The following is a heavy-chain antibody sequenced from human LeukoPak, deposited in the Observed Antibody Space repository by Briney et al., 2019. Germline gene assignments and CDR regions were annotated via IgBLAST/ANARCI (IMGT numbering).Heavy chain of an antibody. CDR3: ARVTAQGGDFLEPGDY. V-gene: IGHV1-46*01. J-gene: IGHJ4*02. D-gene: IGHD3-3*01. CDR2: INPSVGTT. CDR1: GYTFISHY. Sequence: GASVKVSCKASGYTFISHYLHWVRQAPGQGLEWMGIINPSVGTTDYAQKFQGRVTMTRDTSTTTVYMELSSPRSEDTAVYYCARVTAQGGDFLEPGDYWGQGTLVTVSS.